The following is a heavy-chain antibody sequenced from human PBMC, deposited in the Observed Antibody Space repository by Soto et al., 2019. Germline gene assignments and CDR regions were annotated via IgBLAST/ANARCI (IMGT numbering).Heavy chain of an antibody. CDR1: GFTFSSYS. Sequence: GGSLRLSCAASGFTFSSYSMNWVRQAPGKGLEWVSSISSSSSYIYYADSVKGRFTISRDNAKNSLYLQMNSLRAEDTAVYYCARDNSPIWFGELYAFDIWGQGTMVTVSS. J-gene: IGHJ3*02. D-gene: IGHD3-10*01. CDR3: ARDNSPIWFGELYAFDI. CDR2: ISSSSSYI. V-gene: IGHV3-21*01.